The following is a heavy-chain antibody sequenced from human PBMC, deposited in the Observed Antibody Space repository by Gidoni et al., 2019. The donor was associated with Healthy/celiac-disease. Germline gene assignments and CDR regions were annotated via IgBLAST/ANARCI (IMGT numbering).Heavy chain of an antibody. D-gene: IGHD6-13*01. CDR2: IKSKTDGGTT. CDR1: GFTFSNAW. V-gene: IGHV3-15*01. Sequence: AASGFTFSNAWMSWVRLAPGKGLEWVVSIKSKTDGGTTDYAAPVKGRFTISRDDSKNTLYLQMNSMKTEDTAVYYCTTEESRIAAAGTDFTFDYWGQGTLVTVSS. CDR3: TTEESRIAAAGTDFTFDY. J-gene: IGHJ4*02.